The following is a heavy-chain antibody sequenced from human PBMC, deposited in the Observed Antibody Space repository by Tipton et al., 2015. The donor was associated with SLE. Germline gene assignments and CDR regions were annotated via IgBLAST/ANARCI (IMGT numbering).Heavy chain of an antibody. J-gene: IGHJ3*02. CDR1: GFTVSSNY. Sequence: QLVQSGGGLIQPGGSLRLSCAASGFTVSSNYMSWVRQAPGKGLEWVSVIYSGGSTYYADSVKGRFTISRDNSKNTLYLQMNSLRAEDTAVYYCARGGYCSGGSCQGGIAAFDIWGQGTMVTVSS. V-gene: IGHV3-53*01. D-gene: IGHD2-15*01. CDR2: IYSGGST. CDR3: ARGGYCSGGSCQGGIAAFDI.